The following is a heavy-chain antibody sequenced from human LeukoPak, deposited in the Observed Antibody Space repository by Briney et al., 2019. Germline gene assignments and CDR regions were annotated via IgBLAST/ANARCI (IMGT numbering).Heavy chain of an antibody. CDR3: ARASRGATVAFDI. J-gene: IGHJ3*02. Sequence: SETLSLTCTVSGGSISSYYWNWIRQPAGKGLEWIGHIYTSGSTNYNPSLKSRVTMSVDTSKNQFSLKLSSMTAADTAVYYCARASRGATVAFDIWGQGTMVTVSS. V-gene: IGHV4-4*07. CDR1: GGSISSYY. CDR2: IYTSGST. D-gene: IGHD1-26*01.